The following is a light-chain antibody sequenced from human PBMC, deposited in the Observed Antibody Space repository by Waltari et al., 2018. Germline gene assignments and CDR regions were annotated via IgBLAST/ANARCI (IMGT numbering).Light chain of an antibody. CDR1: NSDVGGYNF. CDR3: SSYVANNNPV. J-gene: IGLJ2*01. CDR2: EVS. V-gene: IGLV2-8*01. Sequence: QSALTQPPSASGSPGPSVTISCPGTNSDVGGYNFVSWYQHHPGKAPRLIIYEVSERPSGVPDRFSGSKSGNTASLTVSGLQAEDEADYYCSSYVANNNPVFGGGTKLTVL.